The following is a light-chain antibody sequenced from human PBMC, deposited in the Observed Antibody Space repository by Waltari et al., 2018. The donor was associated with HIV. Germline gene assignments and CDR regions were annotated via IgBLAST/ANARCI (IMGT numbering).Light chain of an antibody. CDR1: SNDVGYYNL. J-gene: IGLJ3*02. CDR2: EVT. V-gene: IGLV2-23*02. Sequence: QSALTQPASVSGSPGQSITISCAGASNDVGYYNLVSWYQQHPGKAPQLLIYEVTKRPSGDSHRFSGAKSCNMASLTISGLQGEDEADYYCCSYAGSGTWVFGGGTKVTVL. CDR3: CSYAGSGTWV.